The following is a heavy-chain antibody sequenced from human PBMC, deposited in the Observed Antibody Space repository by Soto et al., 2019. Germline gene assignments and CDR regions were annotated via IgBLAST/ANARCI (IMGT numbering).Heavy chain of an antibody. CDR1: GGSISSSSYY. CDR2: IYYSGST. CDR3: ASFYYYGSGSDAFDI. V-gene: IGHV4-39*01. D-gene: IGHD3-10*01. J-gene: IGHJ3*02. Sequence: SETLSLTCTVSGGSISSSSYYWGWIRQPPGKGLEWIGSIYYSGSTYYNPSLKSRVTISVDTSKNQFSLKLSSVTAADTAVYYCASFYYYGSGSDAFDIWGQGTMVTVSS.